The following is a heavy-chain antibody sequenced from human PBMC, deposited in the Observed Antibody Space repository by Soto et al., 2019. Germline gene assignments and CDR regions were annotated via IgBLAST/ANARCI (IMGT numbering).Heavy chain of an antibody. Sequence: ASVKVSCKASGGTFSSYAISWVRQAPGQGLEWMGGIIPIFGTANYAQKFQGRVTITADKSTSTAYMELSSLRSEDTAVYYCARENVEASRVGFDWFDTWGQGTLVTVSS. CDR3: ARENVEASRVGFDWFDT. CDR2: IIPIFGTA. V-gene: IGHV1-69*06. CDR1: GGTFSSYA. D-gene: IGHD1-26*01. J-gene: IGHJ5*02.